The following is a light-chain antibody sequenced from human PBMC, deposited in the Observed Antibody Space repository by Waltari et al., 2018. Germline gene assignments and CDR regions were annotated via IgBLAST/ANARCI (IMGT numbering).Light chain of an antibody. CDR3: QQYSSSPRLT. CDR2: GAS. Sequence: EIVLTQSPGTLSLAPGERATLSCRASQTFSSNYLAWYQQKPGQPPRLLIYGASSRATGIADRFSGSGSGTDFTLTISRLEPEDFALYYCQQYSSSPRLTFGGGTKVEVK. J-gene: IGKJ4*01. CDR1: QTFSSNY. V-gene: IGKV3-20*01.